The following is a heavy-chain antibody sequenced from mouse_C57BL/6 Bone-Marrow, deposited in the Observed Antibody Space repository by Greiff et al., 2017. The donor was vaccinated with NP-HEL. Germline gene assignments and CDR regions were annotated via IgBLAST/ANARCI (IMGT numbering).Heavy chain of an antibody. CDR2: IWSGGST. J-gene: IGHJ4*01. CDR3: ASPYYYGDAMDD. Sequence: QVQLQQSGPGLVQPSQSLSITCTVSGFSLTSYGVHWVRQSPGKGLEWLGVIWSGGSTDYNAAFISRLSISKDNSKSQVFFKMNSLQADDTAIYYCASPYYYGDAMDDRGQGTSVTVSS. CDR1: GFSLTSYG. V-gene: IGHV2-2*01. D-gene: IGHD2-1*01.